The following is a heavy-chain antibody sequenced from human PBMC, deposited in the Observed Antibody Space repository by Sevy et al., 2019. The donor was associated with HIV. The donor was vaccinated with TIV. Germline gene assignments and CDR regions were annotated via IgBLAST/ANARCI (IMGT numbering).Heavy chain of an antibody. V-gene: IGHV3-21*01. CDR1: AFTFSSYS. CDR2: ISSSSSYI. J-gene: IGHJ4*02. CDR3: ARGGLQLPFDY. D-gene: IGHD5-12*01. Sequence: GGSLRLSCAASAFTFSSYSMNWVRQAPGKGLEWVSSISSSSSYIYYADSVKGRFTISRDNAKNSLYLQMNSLRAEDTAVYYCARGGLQLPFDYWGQGTLVTVSS.